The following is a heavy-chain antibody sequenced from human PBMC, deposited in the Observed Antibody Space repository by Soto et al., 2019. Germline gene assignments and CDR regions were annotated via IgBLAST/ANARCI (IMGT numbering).Heavy chain of an antibody. V-gene: IGHV3-23*01. CDR2: VSASRAYT. CDR1: RFTFNNDA. CDR3: AKEVIAARPYYFDH. Sequence: PWVSLRLSCAPSRFTFNNDAESWGHQSPGDGLDCDTTVSASRAYTFYAYSVKGRFTISRDNSQNTLFLHMRTLRAGATATYYCAKEVIAARPYYFDHWGQGTLVTVSS. D-gene: IGHD2-21*01. J-gene: IGHJ4*02.